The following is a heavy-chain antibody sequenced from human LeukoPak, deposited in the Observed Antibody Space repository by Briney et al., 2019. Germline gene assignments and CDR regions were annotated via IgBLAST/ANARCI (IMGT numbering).Heavy chain of an antibody. CDR1: GYTFTGYY. Sequence: GASVKVSCKASGYTFTGYYMHWVRQAPGQGLEWMGWVNPNSGDTNYAQKFQGRVTMTRDTSISTAYMELTRLTSDDTALYYCAKDRGTSCVDYWGQGTLVSVSS. CDR3: AKDRGTSCVDY. V-gene: IGHV1-2*02. J-gene: IGHJ4*02. CDR2: VNPNSGDT. D-gene: IGHD2-2*01.